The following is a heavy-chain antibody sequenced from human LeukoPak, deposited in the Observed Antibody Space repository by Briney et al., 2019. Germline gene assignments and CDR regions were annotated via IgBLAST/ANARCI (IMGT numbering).Heavy chain of an antibody. CDR3: AKRDDSGGNLVDL. CDR1: GVSIRSGSHY. CDR2: IYYSGST. Sequence: SETLSLTCTVSGVSIRSGSHYWAWIRQPPGKGLEWIGSIYYSGSTYYNSSLENRVTISIDTSKNHFSLKLSSLSAADTSVYYCAKRDDSGGNLVDLWGQGTLVTVS. V-gene: IGHV4-39*02. J-gene: IGHJ4*02. D-gene: IGHD3-22*01.